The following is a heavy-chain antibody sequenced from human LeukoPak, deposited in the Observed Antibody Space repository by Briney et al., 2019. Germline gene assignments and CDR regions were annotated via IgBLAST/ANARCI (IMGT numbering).Heavy chain of an antibody. CDR2: IHSSGRTI. CDR1: GFTFSSHS. V-gene: IGHV3-48*01. Sequence: GGSLRLSCVASGFTFSSHSMNWVRRAPGKGLEWVSYIHSSGRTIYYADSVKGRFTISRDNAKNSLYLQMNSLRAEDTAVYYCAKVMRFGELLQYDYWGQGTLVTVSS. D-gene: IGHD3-10*01. J-gene: IGHJ4*02. CDR3: AKVMRFGELLQYDY.